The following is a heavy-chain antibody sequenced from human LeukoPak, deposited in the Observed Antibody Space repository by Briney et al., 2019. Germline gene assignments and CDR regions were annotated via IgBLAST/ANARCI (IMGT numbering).Heavy chain of an antibody. J-gene: IGHJ6*02. CDR1: GVSISTNNW. V-gene: IGHV4-4*02. D-gene: IGHD6-13*01. Sequence: SGTLSLTCAVSGVSISTNNWWTWVRQPPGKGLEWIGSTYYTGSTYYNPSLRSRVSISGDTSKNQVSLKVNSVTAADTAVYYCARLGAAPGPPHYFYYGMDVWGQGTTVTVS. CDR3: ARLGAAPGPPHYFYYGMDV. CDR2: TYYTGST.